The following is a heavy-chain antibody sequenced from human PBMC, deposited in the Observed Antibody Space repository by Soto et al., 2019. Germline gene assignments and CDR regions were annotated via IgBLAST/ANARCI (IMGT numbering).Heavy chain of an antibody. D-gene: IGHD3-16*02. CDR2: INHSGST. Sequence: PSETLSLTCAVYGGSFSGYYWSWIRQPPGKGLEWIGEINHSGSTNYNPSLKSRVTISVDTSKNQFSLKLSSVTAADTAVYYCARERPYYDYVWGSYRPGTNDHFDISGQGTMVSV. CDR3: ARERPYYDYVWGSYRPGTNDHFDI. CDR1: GGSFSGYY. V-gene: IGHV4-34*01. J-gene: IGHJ3*02.